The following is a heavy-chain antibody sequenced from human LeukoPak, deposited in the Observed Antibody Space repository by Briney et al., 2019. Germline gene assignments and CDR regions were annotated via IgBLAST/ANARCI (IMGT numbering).Heavy chain of an antibody. V-gene: IGHV3-30*04. J-gene: IGHJ6*03. Sequence: PGRSLRLSCAASGFTFSSYAMHWVRQAPGKGLEWVALISFDGSNKYYVDSVKGRFTISRDNAKNTVYLQMSSLRVEDTAVYYCASDAVPYNMPPYYYMDVWGKGTTVTVSS. CDR3: ASDAVPYNMPPYYYMDV. CDR2: ISFDGSNK. D-gene: IGHD1-14*01. CDR1: GFTFSSYA.